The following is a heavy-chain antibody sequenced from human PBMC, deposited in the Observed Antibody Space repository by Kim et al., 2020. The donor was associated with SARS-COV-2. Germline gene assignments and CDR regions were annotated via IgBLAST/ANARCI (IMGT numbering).Heavy chain of an antibody. J-gene: IGHJ5*02. D-gene: IGHD6-13*01. V-gene: IGHV4-39*01. Sequence: SETLSLTCTVSGGSISSSSYYWGSIRQPPGKGLEWIGSIYYSGSTYYNPSLKSRVTISVDTSKNQFSLKLSSVTAADTAVYYCAAKGIAATRGWFDPWGQGTLVTVSS. CDR2: IYYSGST. CDR3: AAKGIAATRGWFDP. CDR1: GGSISSSSYY.